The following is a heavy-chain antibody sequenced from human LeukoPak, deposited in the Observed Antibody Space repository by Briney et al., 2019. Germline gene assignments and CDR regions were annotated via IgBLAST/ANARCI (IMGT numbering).Heavy chain of an antibody. J-gene: IGHJ4*02. CDR2: ISAYNGNT. CDR1: GYTFTSYG. V-gene: IGHV1-18*01. Sequence: GASVKVSCKASGYTFTSYGISWVRQAPGQGLEWMGWISAYNGNTNYAQKLQGRVTMTTDTSTSTAYMELRSLRSDDTAVYYCARVVYYDSSGYADYWGQGTLVTVSS. D-gene: IGHD3-22*01. CDR3: ARVVYYDSSGYADY.